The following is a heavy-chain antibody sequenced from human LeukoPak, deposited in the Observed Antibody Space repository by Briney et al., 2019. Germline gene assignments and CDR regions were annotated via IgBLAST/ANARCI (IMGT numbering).Heavy chain of an antibody. V-gene: IGHV4-34*01. Sequence: SETLSLTCAVYGGSFSGYYWSWIRQPPGKGLEWIGEINHSGSTNYNPSLKSRVTISVDTSKNQFSLKLSSVTAADTAVYYCARWASRGNYGDYYYFDYWGQGTLGTVSS. D-gene: IGHD4-17*01. CDR3: ARWASRGNYGDYYYFDY. CDR1: GGSFSGYY. CDR2: INHSGST. J-gene: IGHJ4*02.